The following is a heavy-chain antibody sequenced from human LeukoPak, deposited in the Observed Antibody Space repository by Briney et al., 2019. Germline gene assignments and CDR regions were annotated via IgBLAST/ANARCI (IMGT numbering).Heavy chain of an antibody. CDR2: IHYSGST. Sequence: PSETLSLTCTVSGGSISSSSYYWGWIRQPPGKGLEWIGSIHYSGSTNYNPSLKSRVTISVDTSKNQFSLKLSSVTAADTAVYYCARLHPRTLYSSGWYLDYWGQGTLVTVSS. D-gene: IGHD6-19*01. J-gene: IGHJ4*02. CDR3: ARLHPRTLYSSGWYLDY. V-gene: IGHV4-39*07. CDR1: GGSISSSSYY.